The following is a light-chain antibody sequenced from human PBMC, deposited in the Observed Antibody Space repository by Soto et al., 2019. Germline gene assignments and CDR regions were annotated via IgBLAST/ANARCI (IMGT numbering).Light chain of an antibody. J-gene: IGKJ4*01. V-gene: IGKV3-20*01. Sequence: EIVLTQSPGTLSLSAGERATLSCRASQSVSSSYLAWYQQKPGQAPRLLIYGASSRATGIPDRFSGSGSGTDGTLTISRLEQEDGAVYYCQQYGSSTLTFGGGTKVDIK. CDR1: QSVSSSY. CDR3: QQYGSSTLT. CDR2: GAS.